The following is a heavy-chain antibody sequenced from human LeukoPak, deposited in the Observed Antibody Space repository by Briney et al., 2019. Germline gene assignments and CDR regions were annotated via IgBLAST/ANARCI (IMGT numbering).Heavy chain of an antibody. CDR3: ARQDTMIVVAIDY. V-gene: IGHV4-34*01. Sequence: SETLSLTCAVYGGSFSGYYWSWIRQPPGKGLEWIGEINHSGSTNYNPSLKSRVTISVDTSKNQFSLKLSSVTAADTAVYYCARQDTMIVVAIDYWGQGTLVTVSS. CDR2: INHSGST. D-gene: IGHD3-22*01. J-gene: IGHJ4*02. CDR1: GGSFSGYY.